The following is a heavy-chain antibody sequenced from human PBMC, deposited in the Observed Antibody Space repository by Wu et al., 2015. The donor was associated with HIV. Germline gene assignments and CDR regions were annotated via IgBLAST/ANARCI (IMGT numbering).Heavy chain of an antibody. Sequence: QVQLVQSGAEVKKPGSSVKVSCKAFGGSFSNSAISWVRQAPGQGLEWMGGIIPLFGSAHYAQKFQGRVTITTDESRTTANLEMSSLRSGDTAVYFCATQTLACGFSSFYYAMDVWGQGTTVTVSS. CDR3: ATQTLACGFSSFYYAMDV. CDR1: GGSFSNSA. V-gene: IGHV1-69*05. J-gene: IGHJ6*02. CDR2: IIPLFGSA. D-gene: IGHD3-16*01.